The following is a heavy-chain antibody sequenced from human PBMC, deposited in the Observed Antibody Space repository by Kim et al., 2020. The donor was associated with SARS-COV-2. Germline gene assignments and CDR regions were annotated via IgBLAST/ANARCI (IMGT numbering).Heavy chain of an antibody. J-gene: IGHJ6*02. CDR3: ARDPTRLGYYYGMDV. CDR2: IIPIFGTA. CDR1: GGTFSSYA. V-gene: IGHV1-69*13. Sequence: SVKVSCKASGGTFSSYAISWVRQAPGQGLEWMGGIIPIFGTANYAQKFQGRVTITADESTSTAYIELSSLRSEDTAVYYCARDPTRLGYYYGMDVWGQGTTVTVSS.